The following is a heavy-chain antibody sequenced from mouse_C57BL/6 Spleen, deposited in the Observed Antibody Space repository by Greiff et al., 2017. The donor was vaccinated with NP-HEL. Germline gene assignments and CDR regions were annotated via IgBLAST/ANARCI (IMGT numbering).Heavy chain of an antibody. CDR3: ARGDYSNGYAMDY. CDR2: IYPGSGST. V-gene: IGHV1-55*01. J-gene: IGHJ4*01. CDR1: GYTFTSYW. Sequence: VQLQQPGAELVKPGASVKMSCKASGYTFTSYWITWVKQRPGQGLEWIGDIYPGSGSTNYNEKFKSKATLTVDTSSSTAYMQLSSLTSEDSAVYYCARGDYSNGYAMDYWGQGTSVTVSS. D-gene: IGHD2-5*01.